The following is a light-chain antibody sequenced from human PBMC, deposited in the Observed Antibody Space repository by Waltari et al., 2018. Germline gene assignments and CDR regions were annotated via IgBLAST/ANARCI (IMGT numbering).Light chain of an antibody. CDR3: QQRSDWPLT. J-gene: IGKJ4*01. V-gene: IGKV3-11*01. Sequence: EIVLTQSPATLSLSPGERATLSCGASQSISSYLAWYQQKPGQAPRLLIYDVSNRATGVPARFTGSGSETDFTLTISSLESEDFAVYYCQQRSDWPLTFGGGTKVEIK. CDR1: QSISSY. CDR2: DVS.